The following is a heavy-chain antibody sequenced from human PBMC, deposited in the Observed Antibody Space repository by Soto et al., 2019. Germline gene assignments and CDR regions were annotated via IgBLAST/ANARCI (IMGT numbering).Heavy chain of an antibody. CDR1: GYTFTSYD. CDR3: ARGAIHDILTGYYIGTDIYPVDY. V-gene: IGHV1-8*01. Sequence: GASVKVSCKASGYTFTSYDINWVRQATGQGLEWMGWMNPNSGNTGYAQKFQGRVTMTRNTSISTAYMELSSLRSEDTAVYYCARGAIHDILTGYYIGTDIYPVDYWGQGTLVTVSS. D-gene: IGHD3-9*01. J-gene: IGHJ4*02. CDR2: MNPNSGNT.